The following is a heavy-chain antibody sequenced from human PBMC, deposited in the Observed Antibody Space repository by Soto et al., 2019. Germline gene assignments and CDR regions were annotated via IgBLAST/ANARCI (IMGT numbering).Heavy chain of an antibody. Sequence: VQLVESGGGVVQPGRSLRLSCAASGFTFSDYAMHWVRQAPGKGLEWVAVVSHDGRNTHYADSVKGRFTISRDSSKHTVSLEMTSLRAEATAVYYCAKWGRQWLVTSDFNYWGQGALVTVSS. CDR1: GFTFSDYA. V-gene: IGHV3-30*18. D-gene: IGHD6-19*01. CDR2: VSHDGRNT. CDR3: AKWGRQWLVTSDFNY. J-gene: IGHJ4*02.